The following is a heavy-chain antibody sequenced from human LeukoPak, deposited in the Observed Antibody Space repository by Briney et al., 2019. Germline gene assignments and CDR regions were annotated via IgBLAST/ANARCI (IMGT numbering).Heavy chain of an antibody. CDR3: ARLLPASRHYFDY. V-gene: IGHV3-53*01. J-gene: IGHJ4*02. CDR1: GFIVSSEY. CDR2: MYGGGRT. Sequence: GGALRLSCAASGFIVSSEYLAWVRQATGRGLKWISVMYGGGRTYYTDSVKGRFTISREKSKEVLVLEMNSLAVEDTAVYYCARLLPASRHYFDYWGQGTPVTVSS. D-gene: IGHD2-15*01.